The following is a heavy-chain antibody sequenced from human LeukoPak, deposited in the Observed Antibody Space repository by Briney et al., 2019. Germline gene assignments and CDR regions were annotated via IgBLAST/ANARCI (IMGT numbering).Heavy chain of an antibody. Sequence: KASETLSLTCTVSGGSISNYYWSWIRQPAGKGLEWIGRIYASGSTNYNPSLRSRITMSVDTSKNQFSLKLRSVTAADTAVYYCAREGYYYDSSGYGSDYWGQGTLVTVSS. CDR3: AREGYYYDSSGYGSDY. V-gene: IGHV4-4*07. CDR2: IYASGST. J-gene: IGHJ4*02. D-gene: IGHD3-22*01. CDR1: GGSISNYY.